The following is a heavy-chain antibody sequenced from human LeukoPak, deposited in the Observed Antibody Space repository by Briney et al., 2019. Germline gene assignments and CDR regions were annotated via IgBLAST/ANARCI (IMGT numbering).Heavy chain of an antibody. D-gene: IGHD1-20*01. Sequence: GGSLRLSCAASGFTFSSYSMNWVRQAPGKGLEWVSYISSSSSTTYYADSVKGRFTISRDNAKNSLYLQMNSLRAEDTAVYYCAKAASGNWNDVSDYWGQGTLVTVSS. CDR2: ISSSSSTT. CDR3: AKAASGNWNDVSDY. CDR1: GFTFSSYS. V-gene: IGHV3-48*01. J-gene: IGHJ4*02.